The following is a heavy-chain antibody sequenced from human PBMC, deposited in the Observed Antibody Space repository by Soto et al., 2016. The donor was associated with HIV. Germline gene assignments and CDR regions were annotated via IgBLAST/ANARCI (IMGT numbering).Heavy chain of an antibody. J-gene: IGHJ6*03. D-gene: IGHD2-2*02. CDR1: GFTFSSYA. Sequence: EVQLLESGGGLVQPGGSLRLSCAASGFTFSSYAMSWVRQAPGKGLEWVSAISGSGGSTYYADSVKGQFTISRDNSKNTLYLQMNSLRAEDTAVYYCATARCTSCYIIYYYYMDIWGKGTTVTVSS. CDR2: ISGSGGST. V-gene: IGHV3-23*01. CDR3: ATARCTSCYIIYYYYMDI.